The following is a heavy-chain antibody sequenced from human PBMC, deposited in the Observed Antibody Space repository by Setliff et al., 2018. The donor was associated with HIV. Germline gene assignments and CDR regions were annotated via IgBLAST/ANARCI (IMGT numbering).Heavy chain of an antibody. CDR1: GLTFSSYW. Sequence: PGGSLRLSCAASGLTFSSYWMSWVRQAPGKGLEWMANIKEDGSEKYYVDSVKGRFTISRDNTKNSLYLQLNSLRAEDTAVYYCARDQPTVYYTSWYDSGEYNWFDPWGQGTLVTVSS. CDR2: IKEDGSEK. J-gene: IGHJ5*02. V-gene: IGHV3-7*01. CDR3: ARDQPTVYYTSWYDSGEYNWFDP. D-gene: IGHD6-13*01.